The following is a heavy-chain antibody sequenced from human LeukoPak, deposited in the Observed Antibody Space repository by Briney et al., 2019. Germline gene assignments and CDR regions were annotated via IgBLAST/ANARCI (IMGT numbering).Heavy chain of an antibody. CDR1: GGTFSSYA. D-gene: IGHD3-3*01. V-gene: IGHV1-69*05. CDR3: ARDKGITIFGVVITQDWYFDL. J-gene: IGHJ2*01. CDR2: IIPIFGTA. Sequence: SSVKVSCKASGGTFSSYAISWVRQAPGQGLEWMGGIIPIFGTANYAQKFQGRVTITTDESTSIAYMELSSLRSEDTAVYYCARDKGITIFGVVITQDWYFDLWGRGTLVTVSS.